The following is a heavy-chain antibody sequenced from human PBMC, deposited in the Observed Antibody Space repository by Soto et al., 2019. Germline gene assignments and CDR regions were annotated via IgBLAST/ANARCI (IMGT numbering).Heavy chain of an antibody. CDR3: AAVPVLRFLKWLPAYFDY. CDR1: GYSFTDYH. D-gene: IGHD3-3*01. CDR2: INPKSGGT. Sequence: GASVKVSCKASGYSFTDYHIHWVRQAPGQGLEWLGRINPKSGGTSTAQKFQGWVTMTRDRSISTAYMELSSLRSEDTAVYYCAAVPVLRFLKWLPAYFDYWGQGTLVTVSS. J-gene: IGHJ4*02. V-gene: IGHV1-2*04.